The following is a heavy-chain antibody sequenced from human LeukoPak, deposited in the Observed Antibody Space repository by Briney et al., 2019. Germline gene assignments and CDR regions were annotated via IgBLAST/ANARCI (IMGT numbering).Heavy chain of an antibody. CDR1: DGSISSGDYY. J-gene: IGHJ6*02. Sequence: SETLSLTCTVSDGSISSGDYYWSWIRQPPGKGLEWIGYIYYSGSTNYNPSLKSRVTISVDTSKNQFSLKLSSVTAADTAVYYCARVLLEEYYYYGMDVWGQGTTVTVSS. V-gene: IGHV4-61*08. CDR3: ARVLLEEYYYYGMDV. CDR2: IYYSGST. D-gene: IGHD2-21*01.